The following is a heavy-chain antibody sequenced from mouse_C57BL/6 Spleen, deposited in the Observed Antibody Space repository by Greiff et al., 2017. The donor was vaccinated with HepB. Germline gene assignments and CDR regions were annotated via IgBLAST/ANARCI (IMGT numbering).Heavy chain of an antibody. D-gene: IGHD1-1*01. CDR2: INYDGSST. CDR1: GFTFSDYY. Sequence: EVQLVESEGGLVQPGSSMKLSCTASGFTFSDYYMAWVRQVPEKGLEWVANINYDGSSTYYLDSLKSRFIISRDNAKNILYLQMSSLKSEDTATYYCAREGYYYGSSHYFDYWGQGTTLTVSS. V-gene: IGHV5-16*01. J-gene: IGHJ2*01. CDR3: AREGYYYGSSHYFDY.